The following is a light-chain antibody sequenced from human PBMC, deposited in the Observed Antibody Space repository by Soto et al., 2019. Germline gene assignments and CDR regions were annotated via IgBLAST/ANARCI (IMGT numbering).Light chain of an antibody. CDR2: GAS. CDR1: HSVSSR. CDR3: QHYTNWPLT. V-gene: IGKV3-15*01. J-gene: IGKJ4*01. Sequence: EIVMTQSPATLSVSPGERATLSCRASHSVSSRLAWYQQKPGQAPRLLSYGASTRATGLPARFSGSGSGTEFTLTLSSLQSEDFAVYYCQHYTNWPLTFGGGTKVEIK.